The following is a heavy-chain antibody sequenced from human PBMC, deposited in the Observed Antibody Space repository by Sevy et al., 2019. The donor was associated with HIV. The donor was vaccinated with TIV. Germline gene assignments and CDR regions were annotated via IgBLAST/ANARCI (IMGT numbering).Heavy chain of an antibody. D-gene: IGHD1-26*01. J-gene: IGHJ4*02. V-gene: IGHV3-49*04. CDR3: TRSKGAQSIFDY. CDR2: LKSKAHGGTL. CDR1: GFTFGDYC. Sequence: GGSLRLSCTVSGFTFGDYCMSWVRQAPGKGLEWVAFLKSKAHGGTLDYAASVKGRFTISRDYSKNIAHLQMNDLRTEDTAIYYCTRSKGAQSIFDYWGQGALVTVSS.